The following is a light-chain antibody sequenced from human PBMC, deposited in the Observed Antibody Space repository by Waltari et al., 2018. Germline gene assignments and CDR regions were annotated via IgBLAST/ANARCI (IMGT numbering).Light chain of an antibody. Sequence: DIVMTQSPLSLSVTPGEPASISCRSNQGLLHSTGYNYLDGYLQKPGQSPLLLISLASNRASGVPDRFSGSGSGIDFTLKISRVEAEDVGVYYCMQALQTPGFGQGTRLEI. CDR1: QGLLHSTGYNY. J-gene: IGKJ5*01. CDR3: MQALQTPG. CDR2: LAS. V-gene: IGKV2-28*01.